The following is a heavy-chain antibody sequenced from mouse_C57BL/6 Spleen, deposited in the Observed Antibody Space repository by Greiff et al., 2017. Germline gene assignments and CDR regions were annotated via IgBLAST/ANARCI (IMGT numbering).Heavy chain of an antibody. J-gene: IGHJ2*01. D-gene: IGHD2-1*01. Sequence: VKLQESGAELVRPGASVTLSCKASGYTFTDYEMHWVKQTPVHGLEWIGAIDPETGGTAYNQKFKGKAILTADKSSSTAYMELRSLTSEDAAVYYCTDGIYFDYWGQGTTLTVSS. CDR3: TDGIYFDY. CDR2: IDPETGGT. V-gene: IGHV1-15*01. CDR1: GYTFTDYE.